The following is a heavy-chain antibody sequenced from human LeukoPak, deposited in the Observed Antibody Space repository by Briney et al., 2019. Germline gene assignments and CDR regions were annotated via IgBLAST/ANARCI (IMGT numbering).Heavy chain of an antibody. V-gene: IGHV3-30*03. J-gene: IGHJ4*02. CDR3: ARVRVILTTMASFAY. CDR1: GFTFSSYG. CDR2: ISNDGADK. D-gene: IGHD3-9*01. Sequence: GRSLRLSCAASGFTFSSYGMHWVRQAPGKGLEWVAVISNDGADKYYADSVKGRFSISRDNSENTLYLQMNSLRPEDTAVYYCARVRVILTTMASFAYWGQGSLVTVSP.